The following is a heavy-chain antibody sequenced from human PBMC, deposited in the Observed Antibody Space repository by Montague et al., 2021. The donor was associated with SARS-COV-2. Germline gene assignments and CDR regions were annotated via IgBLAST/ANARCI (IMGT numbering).Heavy chain of an antibody. CDR2: IDWDDDT. CDR1: GFSVSTSGLC. J-gene: IGHJ2*01. Sequence: PALVKPTQTLTLTCTFSGFSVSTSGLCVSWIRQPPGKALEWLALIDWDDDTYYSTSLKTRPAISKDTSKNQVVLTMTDMDPVDTGTYYCARIPEYSSGGGPDWYFDLWGRGTRVTVSS. CDR3: ARIPEYSSGGGPDWYFDL. V-gene: IGHV2-70*01. D-gene: IGHD6-19*01.